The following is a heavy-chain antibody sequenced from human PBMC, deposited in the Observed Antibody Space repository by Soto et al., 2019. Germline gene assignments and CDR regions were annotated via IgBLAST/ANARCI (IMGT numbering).Heavy chain of an antibody. V-gene: IGHV2-5*02. J-gene: IGHJ4*02. Sequence: QISLKESGPALVKPTQTLTLTCSFSGFSLTTTGVGVGWIRQPPGKALEWLALIYWDDDERYNPSLKNRLTITKDTSKNLVVLTMTNVDPVDTAIYYCALGIAARPFDSWGQGTLVTVSS. CDR3: ALGIAARPFDS. D-gene: IGHD6-6*01. CDR1: GFSLTTTGVG. CDR2: IYWDDDE.